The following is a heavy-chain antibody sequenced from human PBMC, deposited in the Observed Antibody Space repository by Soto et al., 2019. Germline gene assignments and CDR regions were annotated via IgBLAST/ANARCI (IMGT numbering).Heavy chain of an antibody. D-gene: IGHD2-21*01. CDR1: GGSLSPYY. CDR2: LFHSGTA. J-gene: IGHJ4*02. CDR3: ARHLTVIPDVDF. V-gene: IGHV4-39*01. Sequence: SETLSLTCTVSGGSLSPYYWGWIRQPPGKGLEWIGSLFHSGTANYNPSLKSRVNIFVDTSTNQFFLKLSSVTAADTAVYYCARHLTVIPDVDFWGQGTLVTVSS.